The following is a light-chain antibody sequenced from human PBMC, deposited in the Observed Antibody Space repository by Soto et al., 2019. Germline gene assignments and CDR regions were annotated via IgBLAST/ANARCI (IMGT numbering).Light chain of an antibody. J-gene: IGKJ5*01. CDR2: DAS. Sequence: EIVLTQSPATLSLSPGERATLSCRASQSVSSYLAWYQQKPGQAPRLLIYDASNRATGIPARFSGSGSGTDFTLTIIILEPEDYAVYYCQQRSNWPPITFGLGTRLEIK. V-gene: IGKV3-11*01. CDR1: QSVSSY. CDR3: QQRSNWPPIT.